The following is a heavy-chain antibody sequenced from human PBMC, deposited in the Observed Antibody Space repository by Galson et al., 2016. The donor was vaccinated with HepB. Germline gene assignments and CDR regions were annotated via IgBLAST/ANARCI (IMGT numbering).Heavy chain of an antibody. CDR2: ISTTGSTT. D-gene: IGHD2-15*01. Sequence: SLRLSCAASGFTISNYVMTWVRQAPGMGLEWVSGISTTGSTTYYADSVKGRFTISRDNSKNTPYLQMSGLRADDTAVYYCAKTPKKGEDGGLLNYWGQGILVTVSS. J-gene: IGHJ1*01. CDR1: GFTISNYV. V-gene: IGHV3-23*01. CDR3: AKTPKKGEDGGLLNY.